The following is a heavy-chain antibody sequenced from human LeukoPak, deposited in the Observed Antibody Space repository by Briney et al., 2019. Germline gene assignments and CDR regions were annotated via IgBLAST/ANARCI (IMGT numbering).Heavy chain of an antibody. D-gene: IGHD6-13*01. J-gene: IGHJ2*01. CDR2: FYTSGST. CDR3: ARLTSSWYQDWYFDL. CDR1: GSSISSGVYY. V-gene: IGHV4-61*02. Sequence: SETLSLTCTVSGSSISSGVYYWSWIRQPVGKGLEWIGRFYTSGSTNYNPSLKSRVTMSLDTSKNQFSLKLSSVTAADTAFYYCARLTSSWYQDWYFDLWGRGTLVTVSS.